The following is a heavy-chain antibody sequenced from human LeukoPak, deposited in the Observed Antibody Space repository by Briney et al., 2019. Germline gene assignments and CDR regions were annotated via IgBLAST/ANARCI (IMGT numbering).Heavy chain of an antibody. CDR3: VRDKEKIAVRPYYFDF. CDR2: INWNGSST. V-gene: IGHV3-20*04. CDR1: GFTFGDYA. D-gene: IGHD6-6*01. Sequence: GGSLRLSCAASGFTFGDYALSWVRQAPGKGLEWVSGINWNGSSTGYADSVKGRFTISRDNARSSLYLQMNSLRAEDTAFYYCVRDKEKIAVRPYYFDFWGQGTLVTVSS. J-gene: IGHJ4*02.